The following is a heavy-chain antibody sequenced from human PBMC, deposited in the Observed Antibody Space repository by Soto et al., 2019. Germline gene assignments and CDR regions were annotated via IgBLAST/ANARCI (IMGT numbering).Heavy chain of an antibody. CDR3: ARDNSVDYGDYGVPVYSDY. V-gene: IGHV1-18*01. CDR2: ISAYNGNT. D-gene: IGHD4-17*01. CDR1: GYTFTSYG. Sequence: ASVKVSCKASGYTFTSYGMSWVRQAPGQGLEWMGWISAYNGNTNYAQKLQGRVTMTTDTSTSTAYMELRSLRSDDTAVYYCARDNSVDYGDYGVPVYSDYWGQGTLVTVSS. J-gene: IGHJ4*02.